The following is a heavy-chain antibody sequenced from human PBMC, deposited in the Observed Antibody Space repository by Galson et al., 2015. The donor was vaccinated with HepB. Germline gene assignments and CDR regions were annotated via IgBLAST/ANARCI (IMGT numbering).Heavy chain of an antibody. CDR1: GFPFSSYG. Sequence: LRLSCAASGFPFSSYGMHWVRQAPGKGLEWVAVIWYDGSNKYYADSVKGRFTISRDNSKNTLYLQMNSLRAEDTAVYYCARTYYYDSSGYYRDWGQGTLVTVSS. CDR2: IWYDGSNK. J-gene: IGHJ4*02. D-gene: IGHD3-22*01. CDR3: ARTYYYDSSGYYRD. V-gene: IGHV3-33*01.